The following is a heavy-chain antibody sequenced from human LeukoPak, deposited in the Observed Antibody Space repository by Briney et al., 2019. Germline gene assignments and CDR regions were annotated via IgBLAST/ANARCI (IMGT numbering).Heavy chain of an antibody. Sequence: GGSLRLSCAAAGFTFSSYSMNWVRQAPGKGLEWVSFISRSSGSIYYADSVKGRFTISRDNAENSPYLQMNSLRDEDTAVYYCARDEAYAFDIWGQGTMVTVSS. V-gene: IGHV3-48*02. CDR1: GFTFSSYS. J-gene: IGHJ3*02. CDR2: ISRSSGSI. CDR3: ARDEAYAFDI.